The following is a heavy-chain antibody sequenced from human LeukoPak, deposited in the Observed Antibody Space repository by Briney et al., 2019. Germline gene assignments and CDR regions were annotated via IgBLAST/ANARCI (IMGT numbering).Heavy chain of an antibody. D-gene: IGHD3-22*01. CDR1: GGSISSGDYY. CDR2: IYYSGST. J-gene: IGHJ4*02. V-gene: IGHV4-30-4*01. Sequence: PSETLSLTCTVSGGSISSGDYYWSWIRQPPGKGLEWIGYIYYSGSTYYNPSLKSRVTISVDTSKNQFSLKLSSVTAADTAVYYCARDYLRYYYDSSGYYYDWGQGTLVTVSS. CDR3: ARDYLRYYYDSSGYYYD.